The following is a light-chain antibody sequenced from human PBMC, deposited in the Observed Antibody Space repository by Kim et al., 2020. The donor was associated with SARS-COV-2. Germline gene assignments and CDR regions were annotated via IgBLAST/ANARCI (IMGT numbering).Light chain of an antibody. Sequence: AAVGDSVTITCQASQDISHFLNWYQQKPGKAPKLLIYSATNLETGVPSRFSGSGSGTNFTFTISSLRPEDIATYYCQQYDNFPMYTFGQGTKLE. J-gene: IGKJ2*01. CDR2: SAT. V-gene: IGKV1-33*01. CDR3: QQYDNFPMYT. CDR1: QDISHF.